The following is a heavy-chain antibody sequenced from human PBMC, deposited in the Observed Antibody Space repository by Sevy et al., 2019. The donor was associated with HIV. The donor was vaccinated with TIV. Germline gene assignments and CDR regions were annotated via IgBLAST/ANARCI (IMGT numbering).Heavy chain of an antibody. V-gene: IGHV3-7*01. CDR2: INEDGSGR. CDR3: ARHCSGGSCYSLLPHYYYGMDV. CDR1: GFSLNKYW. D-gene: IGHD2-15*01. J-gene: IGHJ6*02. Sequence: GGSLRLSCAASGFSLNKYWMTWVRQAPGKGLEWVANINEDGSGRNYLNSVKGRFTISRDNAKESLELQSNSLRTEDKAVYYCARHCSGGSCYSLLPHYYYGMDVWGQGPTVTVSS.